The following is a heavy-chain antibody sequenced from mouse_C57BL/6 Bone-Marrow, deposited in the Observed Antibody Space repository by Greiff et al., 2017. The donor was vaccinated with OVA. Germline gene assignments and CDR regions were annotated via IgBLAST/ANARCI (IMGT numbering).Heavy chain of an antibody. J-gene: IGHJ3*01. CDR2: IYIGTGYT. CDR3: ASDGVTGFAY. CDR1: GYTFTSYG. V-gene: IGHV1-58*01. D-gene: IGHD2-12*01. Sequence: EVQRVESGAELVRPGSSVKLSCKTSGYTFTSYGINWVKQRPGQGLEWIGYIYIGTGYTEYNEKFKGKATLTSATSSSTVYMQLIILTSEDSAIYFCASDGVTGFAYWGQGTLVTVSA.